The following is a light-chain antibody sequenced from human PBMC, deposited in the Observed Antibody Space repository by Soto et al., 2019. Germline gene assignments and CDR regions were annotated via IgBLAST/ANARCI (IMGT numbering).Light chain of an antibody. J-gene: IGLJ1*01. CDR1: SSDVGSYNL. CDR2: EVN. Sequence: QSALTQPAPVSGSPGQSITISCTGTSSDVGSYNLVSWYQHHPGKAPKLMIFEVNKRPSGVSNRFSGSKSGNTASLTISGLQAEDESDYYCCSYAGSSTYVFGGGTKVTVL. CDR3: CSYAGSSTYV. V-gene: IGLV2-23*02.